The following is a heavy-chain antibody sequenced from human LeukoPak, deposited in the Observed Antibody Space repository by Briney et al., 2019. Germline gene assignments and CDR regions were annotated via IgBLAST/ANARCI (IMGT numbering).Heavy chain of an antibody. CDR1: GFTFSSYS. J-gene: IGHJ5*02. CDR3: ARDLYAKRWLQWSSWFDP. Sequence: GGSLRLSCAASGFTFSSYSMNWVRQAPGKGLEWVSYISSSSSTIYYADSVKGRITIPRDNAKNSLYLQMNSLRDEDTAVYYCARDLYAKRWLQWSSWFDPWGQGTLVTVSS. CDR2: ISSSSSTI. D-gene: IGHD5-24*01. V-gene: IGHV3-48*02.